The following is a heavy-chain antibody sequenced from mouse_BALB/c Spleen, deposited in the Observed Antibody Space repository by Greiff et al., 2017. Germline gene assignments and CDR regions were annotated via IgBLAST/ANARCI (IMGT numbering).Heavy chain of an antibody. V-gene: IGHV6-6*02. J-gene: IGHJ4*01. Sequence: VKLVESGGGLVQPGGSMKLSCVASGFTFSNYWMNWVRQSPEKGLEWVAEIRLKSNNYATHYAESVKGRFTISRDDSKSSVYLQMNNLRAEDTGIYYCTRTLMDDWGQGTSVTVSS. CDR1: GFTFSNYW. CDR3: TRTLMDD. CDR2: IRLKSNNYAT.